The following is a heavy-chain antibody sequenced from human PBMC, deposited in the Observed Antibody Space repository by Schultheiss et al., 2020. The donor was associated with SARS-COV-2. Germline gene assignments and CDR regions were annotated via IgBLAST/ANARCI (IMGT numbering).Heavy chain of an antibody. CDR3: ARGAYPYWYFDL. CDR1: GFTVSSNY. CDR2: IYSGGST. V-gene: IGHV3-66*02. J-gene: IGHJ2*01. Sequence: GESLKISCAASGFTVSSNYMSWVRQAPGKGLEWVSVIYSGGSTYYADSVKGRFTISRDNSKNTLYLQMNSLRAEDTAVYYCARGAYPYWYFDLWGRGTLVTVSS.